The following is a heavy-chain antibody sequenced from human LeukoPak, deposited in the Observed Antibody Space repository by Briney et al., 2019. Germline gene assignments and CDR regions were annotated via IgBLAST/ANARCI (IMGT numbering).Heavy chain of an antibody. CDR2: INPNSDGT. Sequence: ASVKVSCKASGYTFTGYYMHWVRQAPGQGLEWMGWINPNSDGTNYAQKFQGRVTMTRDTSISTAYMELSRLRSDDTAVYYCAREGRGSSSLDYWGQGTLVTVSS. D-gene: IGHD6-6*01. CDR1: GYTFTGYY. J-gene: IGHJ4*02. V-gene: IGHV1-2*02. CDR3: AREGRGSSSLDY.